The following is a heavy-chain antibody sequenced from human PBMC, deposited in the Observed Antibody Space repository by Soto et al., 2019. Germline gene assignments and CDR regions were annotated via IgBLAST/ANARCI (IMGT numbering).Heavy chain of an antibody. D-gene: IGHD3-22*01. Sequence: QVHLVESGGGLVQPGRSLRLSCVASGFTFSSYAIHWVRQAPGKGLEWVAVIAYDGTTKYYADSVKGRFTISRDNSKNTLYLQMTSLKVDDTAVYYCARTSSGYYGHFDYWGQGTLVTVSS. CDR3: ARTSSGYYGHFDY. CDR2: IAYDGTTK. J-gene: IGHJ4*02. CDR1: GFTFSSYA. V-gene: IGHV3-30-3*01.